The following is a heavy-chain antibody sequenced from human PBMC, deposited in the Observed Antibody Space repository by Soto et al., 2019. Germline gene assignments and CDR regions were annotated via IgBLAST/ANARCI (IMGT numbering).Heavy chain of an antibody. D-gene: IGHD3-10*01. V-gene: IGHV1-18*01. Sequence: ASVKVSCKTSGYTFTDHGIDWVRQAPGQGLEWVGWVSSYNGNTNYAYNLKDRVIMTTDASTSTAYMELRGLRSDDTAVYYCAREVEGSYSPADFWGQGTPVTVS. CDR2: VSSYNGNT. J-gene: IGHJ4*02. CDR3: AREVEGSYSPADF. CDR1: GYTFTDHG.